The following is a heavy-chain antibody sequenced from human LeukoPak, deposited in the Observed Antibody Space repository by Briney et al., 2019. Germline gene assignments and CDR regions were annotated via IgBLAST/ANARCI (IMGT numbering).Heavy chain of an antibody. V-gene: IGHV4-39*01. Sequence: SETLSLTCTVSGGSISSSSYFWGWIRQPPGKGLEWIGSIYYSGRTYYNPSLKSRVTISVDTSKNQFSLKLNSVTAADTAVYYCARRSTYYNNSGRRCNWFDPWGQGTLVTVSS. CDR2: IYYSGRT. J-gene: IGHJ5*02. D-gene: IGHD3-10*01. CDR1: GGSISSSSYF. CDR3: ARRSTYYNNSGRRCNWFDP.